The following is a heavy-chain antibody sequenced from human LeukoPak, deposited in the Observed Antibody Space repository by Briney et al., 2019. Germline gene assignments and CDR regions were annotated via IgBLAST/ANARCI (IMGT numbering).Heavy chain of an antibody. V-gene: IGHV4-34*01. J-gene: IGHJ4*02. CDR2: GSDIGGT. CDR1: GGSLNGHY. CDR3: ARDGASAAGPNYDY. Sequence: SETLSLTCAVYGGSLNGHYWSWIRQSPGKGLEWIGEGSDIGGTKFNPSLKSRVSISADTSKNQFSLKLTSMTAADTAVYYCARDGASAAGPNYDYWGRGTLVTVSS. D-gene: IGHD6-13*01.